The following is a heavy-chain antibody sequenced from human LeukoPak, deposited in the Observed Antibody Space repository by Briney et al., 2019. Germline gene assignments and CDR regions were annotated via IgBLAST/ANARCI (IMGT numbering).Heavy chain of an antibody. CDR2: IKQDGSEK. CDR1: GFTFSSYW. D-gene: IGHD3-22*01. CDR3: VRERTNYYDSSGYY. V-gene: IGHV3-7*05. Sequence: GGSLRLSCAASGFTFSSYWMSWVRQAPGKGLEWVANIKQDGSEKYYVDSVKGRFTISKDNAKNSLYLEMNSLRAEDTAVYYCVRERTNYYDSSGYYWGQGTLVTVSS. J-gene: IGHJ4*02.